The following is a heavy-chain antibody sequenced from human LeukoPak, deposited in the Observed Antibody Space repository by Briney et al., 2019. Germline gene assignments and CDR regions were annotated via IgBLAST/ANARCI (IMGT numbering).Heavy chain of an antibody. CDR3: AREDYYGDYLYYCDY. Sequence: GGSLRLSCAASGFTFDNFGMSWVRQAPGKGLKWVSGINWNGGSTGYADSVKGRFTISRDNAKNSLYLQMNSLRAEDMALYYCAREDYYGDYLYYCDYWGQGTLVTVSS. CDR1: GFTFDNFG. J-gene: IGHJ4*02. D-gene: IGHD4-17*01. CDR2: INWNGGST. V-gene: IGHV3-20*04.